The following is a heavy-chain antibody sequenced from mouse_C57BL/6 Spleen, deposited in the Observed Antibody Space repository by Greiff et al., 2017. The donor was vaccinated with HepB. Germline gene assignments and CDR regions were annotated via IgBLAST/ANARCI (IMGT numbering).Heavy chain of an antibody. J-gene: IGHJ2*01. CDR3: ARGFRGFDY. Sequence: QVQLQQPGAELVMPGASVKLSCKASGYTFTSYWMHWVKQRPGQGLEWIGEIDPSDSYTNYNQKFKGKSKLTVDKSSSTAYMQLSSLTSEESAVYYCARGFRGFDYWGQGTTLTVSS. V-gene: IGHV1-69*01. CDR1: GYTFTSYW. CDR2: IDPSDSYT.